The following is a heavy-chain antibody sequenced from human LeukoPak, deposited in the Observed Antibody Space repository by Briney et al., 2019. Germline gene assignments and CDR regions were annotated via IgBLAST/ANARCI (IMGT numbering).Heavy chain of an antibody. V-gene: IGHV5-51*01. D-gene: IGHD2-15*01. CDR3: ARRALGTYCSGDICHLGGFDI. Sequence: GESLKISCKTSGYTFNTYWIGWVRQMPGKGLEWMGIIYPDDSDTRYSPSFQGQVTISADKSISTAYLQWSSLKASDTAMYYCARRALGTYCSGDICHLGGFDIWGQGTMVTVPS. CDR1: GYTFNTYW. CDR2: IYPDDSDT. J-gene: IGHJ3*02.